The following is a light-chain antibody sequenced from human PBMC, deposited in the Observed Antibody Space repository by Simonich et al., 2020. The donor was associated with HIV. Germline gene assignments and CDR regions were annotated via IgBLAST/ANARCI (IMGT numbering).Light chain of an antibody. CDR3: SSYTSSSTWV. CDR2: AVS. Sequence: QSALTQPASVSGSPGQSITISCTGTSRDVGGYNYVSWNQQHPGKAPKLIIYAVSNRPSGVSNRFSGSKSGNTASLTISGLQAEDEADYYCSSYTSSSTWVFGGGTKLTVL. J-gene: IGLJ3*02. V-gene: IGLV2-14*03. CDR1: SRDVGGYNY.